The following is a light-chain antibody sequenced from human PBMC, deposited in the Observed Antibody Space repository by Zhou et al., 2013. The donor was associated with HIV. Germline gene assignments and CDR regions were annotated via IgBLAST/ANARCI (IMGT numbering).Light chain of an antibody. CDR2: SAS. J-gene: IGKJ1*01. CDR1: QGIYNS. V-gene: IGKV1-27*01. CDR3: QQYYSFPWT. Sequence: DIQMTQSPASLSASVGDRVTITCRASQGIYNSLAWYQQKPGKAPELLIYSASTLQSGVPSRFSGSGSGTDFTLTISCLQSEDFATYYCQQYYSFPWTFGQGTKVEIK.